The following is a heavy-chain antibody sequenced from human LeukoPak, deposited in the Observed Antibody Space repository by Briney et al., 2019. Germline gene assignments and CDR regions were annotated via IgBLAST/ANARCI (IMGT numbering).Heavy chain of an antibody. J-gene: IGHJ4*02. V-gene: IGHV1-2*02. CDR1: GYTFTGYY. D-gene: IGHD3-10*01. CDR2: INPNSGGT. CDR3: ARVRLLWFGELTYYFDY. Sequence: GASVKVSCRASGYTFTGYYMHWVRQAPGQGLEWMGWINPNSGGTNYAQKFQGRVTMTRDTSISTAYMELSRLRSDDTAMYYCARVRLLWFGELTYYFDYWGQGTLVTVSS.